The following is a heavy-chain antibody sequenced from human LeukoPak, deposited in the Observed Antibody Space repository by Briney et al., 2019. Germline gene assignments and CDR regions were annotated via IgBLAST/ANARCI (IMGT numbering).Heavy chain of an antibody. CDR2: INQDESEE. CDR3: ARDRGYSTFDF. Sequence: GGSLRLSCAASGFTFSSYWVSWVRQAPGKGLEWVANINQDESEENFVDSVKGRFSISRDNAKRSLYLQMNSLRAEDTAMYYCARDRGYSTFDFRGQGTLVTVSS. D-gene: IGHD4-11*01. CDR1: GFTFSSYW. V-gene: IGHV3-7*04. J-gene: IGHJ4*02.